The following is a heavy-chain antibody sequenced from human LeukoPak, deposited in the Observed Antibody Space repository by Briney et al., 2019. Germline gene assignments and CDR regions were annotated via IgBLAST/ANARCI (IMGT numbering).Heavy chain of an antibody. Sequence: SETLSLTCNVSGASIKSYYWNWFRQPPGKGLEWIGYLYYTGTTSLNPSLKSRVTVSTDTTKNQFSVTLTSVTSADTALYFCARGRTASRIISHFWGQGILVTVSS. J-gene: IGHJ4*02. CDR2: LYYTGTT. D-gene: IGHD2-15*01. V-gene: IGHV4-59*13. CDR1: GASIKSYY. CDR3: ARGRTASRIISHF.